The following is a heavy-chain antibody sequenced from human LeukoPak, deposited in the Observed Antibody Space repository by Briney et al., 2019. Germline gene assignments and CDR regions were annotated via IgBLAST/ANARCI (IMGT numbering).Heavy chain of an antibody. CDR1: GGTFSSYA. Sequence: ASVKVSCKASGGTFSSYAISWVRQAPGQGPEWMGGTIPIFGTANYAQKFQGRVTITADESTSTAYMELSSLRSEDTAVYYCARDLDSSWHYYFDYWGQGTLVTVSS. CDR3: ARDLDSSWHYYFDY. V-gene: IGHV1-69*13. D-gene: IGHD6-13*01. CDR2: TIPIFGTA. J-gene: IGHJ4*02.